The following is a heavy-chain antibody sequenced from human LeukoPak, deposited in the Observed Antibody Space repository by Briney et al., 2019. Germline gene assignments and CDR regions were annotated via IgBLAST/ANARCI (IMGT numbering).Heavy chain of an antibody. CDR2: ISSSSSYI. CDR3: ARDLIVGATYDFDY. V-gene: IGHV3-21*01. D-gene: IGHD1-26*01. J-gene: IGHJ4*02. Sequence: GGSLRLSCAASGFTFSSYSMNWVRQAPGKGLEWVSSISSSSSYIYYADSVKGRFTISRDNAKNSLYLQMNSLRAEDTAVYYCARDLIVGATYDFDYWGQGTLVIVSS. CDR1: GFTFSSYS.